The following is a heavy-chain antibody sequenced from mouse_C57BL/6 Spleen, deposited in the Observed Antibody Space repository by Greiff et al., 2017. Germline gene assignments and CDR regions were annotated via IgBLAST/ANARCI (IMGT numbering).Heavy chain of an antibody. CDR1: GYTFTSYW. V-gene: IGHV1-52*01. Sequence: QVQLQQPGAELVRPGSSVKLSCKASGYTFTSYWMHWVKQRPIQGLEWIGNIDPSDSETHYNQKFKDKATLTVDKSSSTAYMQLSSLTSEDSAVYYCERDGYDGAMDYWGQGTSVTVSS. D-gene: IGHD2-2*01. CDR3: ERDGYDGAMDY. CDR2: IDPSDSET. J-gene: IGHJ4*01.